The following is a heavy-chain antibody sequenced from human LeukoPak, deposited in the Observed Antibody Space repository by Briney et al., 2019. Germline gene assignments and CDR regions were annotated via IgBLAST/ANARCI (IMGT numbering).Heavy chain of an antibody. V-gene: IGHV3-30*04. J-gene: IGHJ4*02. CDR3: ARDGAFGGLIVFDY. CDR1: GFTFSSYA. CDR2: ISYDGSNK. Sequence: GGSLRLSCAASGFTFSSYAMHWVRQAPGKGLEWGAVISYDGSNKYYADSVKGRFTISRDNSKNTLYLQMNSLRAEDTAVYYCARDGAFGGLIVFDYWGQGTLVTVSS. D-gene: IGHD3-16*02.